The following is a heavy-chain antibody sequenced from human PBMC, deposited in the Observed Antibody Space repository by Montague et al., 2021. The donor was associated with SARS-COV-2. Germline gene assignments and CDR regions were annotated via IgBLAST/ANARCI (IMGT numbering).Heavy chain of an antibody. J-gene: IGHJ6*03. V-gene: IGHV4-4*07. D-gene: IGHD3-3*01. Sequence: SEILSLTCTVSGDSISSYYWSWIRQPAGKGLEWIGRIYTSGSTNYNPSLKSRVTMSVDTSKNQFSLKLSSVTAADTAVYYCAREGGITIFGVVIGSPYYYYMDVWGKGTTVTVSS. CDR1: GDSISSYY. CDR2: IYTSGST. CDR3: AREGGITIFGVVIGSPYYYYMDV.